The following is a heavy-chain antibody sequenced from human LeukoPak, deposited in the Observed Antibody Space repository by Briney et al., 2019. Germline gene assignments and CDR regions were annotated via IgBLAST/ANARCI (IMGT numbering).Heavy chain of an antibody. CDR1: GFTFSSYS. CDR2: ISSSGSYI. V-gene: IGHV3-21*01. J-gene: IGHJ4*02. D-gene: IGHD4-17*01. Sequence: PGGSLRLSCAASGFTFSSYSMNWVRQAPGKGLEWVSSISSSGSYIYYADSVKGRFTISRDNAKISLDLQMNSLRADDTAVYYCARDYYGDYVFDYWGQGGLVTVSS. CDR3: ARDYYGDYVFDY.